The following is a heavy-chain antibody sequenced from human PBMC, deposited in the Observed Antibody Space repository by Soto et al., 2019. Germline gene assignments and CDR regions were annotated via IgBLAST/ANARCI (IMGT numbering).Heavy chain of an antibody. V-gene: IGHV1-18*01. CDR2: ISAYNGNT. CDR3: ARSVFDVVVPAAMSWFDL. J-gene: IGHJ5*02. CDR1: GYTFTSDG. D-gene: IGHD2-2*01. Sequence: GASVKVSCKAAGYTFTSDGISWVRQAPGQGLEWMGWISAYNGNTYYSQKVQGRVTITIDTSTRTAYMELRSMKSEDTAVYYCARSVFDVVVPAAMSWFDLWAEGTLVTVSS.